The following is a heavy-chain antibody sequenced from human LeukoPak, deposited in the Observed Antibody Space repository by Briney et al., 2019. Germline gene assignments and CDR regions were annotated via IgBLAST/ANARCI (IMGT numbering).Heavy chain of an antibody. Sequence: SETLSLTCTVSGGSISSYYWSWIRQPPGKGLEWIGYIYYSGSTNYNSSLKSRVTISVDTSKNQFSLKLSSVTDADTAVYYCARSLHCSGGSCYSSWFDPWGQGTLVTVSS. D-gene: IGHD2-15*01. V-gene: IGHV4-59*01. J-gene: IGHJ5*02. CDR2: IYYSGST. CDR3: ARSLHCSGGSCYSSWFDP. CDR1: GGSISSYY.